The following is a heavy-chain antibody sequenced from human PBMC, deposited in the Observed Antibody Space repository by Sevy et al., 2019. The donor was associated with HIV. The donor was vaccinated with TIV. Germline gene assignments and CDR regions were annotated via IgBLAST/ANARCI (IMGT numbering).Heavy chain of an antibody. V-gene: IGHV3-15*01. CDR3: TTDHRRDGIVVVPFEY. J-gene: IGHJ4*02. CDR2: IRSKAGGGTT. CDR1: GFTFSNAW. D-gene: IGHD2-15*01. Sequence: GESLKISCAASGFTFSNAWMSWVRQSPGKGLEWVGRIRSKAGGGTTDYATIVKGKFTISRDDSRDILYLQLNSLETEDTAVYYCTTDHRRDGIVVVPFEYWGQRTLVTVSS.